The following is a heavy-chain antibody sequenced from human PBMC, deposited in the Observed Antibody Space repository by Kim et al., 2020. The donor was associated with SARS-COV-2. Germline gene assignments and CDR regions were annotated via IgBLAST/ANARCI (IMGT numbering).Heavy chain of an antibody. Sequence: SETLSLTCTVSGGSISSYYWSWIRQPPGKGLEWIGYIYYSGSTNYNPSLKSRVTISVDTSKNQFSLKLSSVTAADTAVYYCARDYRVAGEYYYYYYGMDVWGQGTTVTVSS. D-gene: IGHD6-19*01. CDR1: GGSISSYY. CDR2: IYYSGST. V-gene: IGHV4-59*13. J-gene: IGHJ6*02. CDR3: ARDYRVAGEYYYYYYGMDV.